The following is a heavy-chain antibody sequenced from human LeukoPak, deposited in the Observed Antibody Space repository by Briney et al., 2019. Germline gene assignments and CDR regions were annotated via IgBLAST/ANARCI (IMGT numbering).Heavy chain of an antibody. D-gene: IGHD6-19*01. CDR3: ASSPPDSSGWPPGAFDI. CDR2: IYPGDSDT. J-gene: IGHJ3*02. CDR1: GYSFTSYW. V-gene: IGHV5-51*01. Sequence: GESLKISCKGSGYSFTSYWIGWVRQMPGKGLEWMGIIYPGDSDTRYSPSFQGQVTISADKSISTAYLQWSSLKASDTAMYYCASSPPDSSGWPPGAFDIWGQGTMVTVSS.